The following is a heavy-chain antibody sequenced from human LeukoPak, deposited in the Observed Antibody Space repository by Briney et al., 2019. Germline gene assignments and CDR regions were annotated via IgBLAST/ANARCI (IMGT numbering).Heavy chain of an antibody. CDR2: FYAGGTA. Sequence: PGGSLRLSCAASGFSVRSSYISWVRQAPGKGLEWVSVFYAGGTANYVDSVKGRFTISRDNSKNTLYLQMNNLSAEDTAVYYCAKDLRHSSGWSDAFDIWGQGTMVTVSS. CDR1: GFSVRSSY. V-gene: IGHV3-53*01. CDR3: AKDLRHSSGWSDAFDI. D-gene: IGHD6-19*01. J-gene: IGHJ3*02.